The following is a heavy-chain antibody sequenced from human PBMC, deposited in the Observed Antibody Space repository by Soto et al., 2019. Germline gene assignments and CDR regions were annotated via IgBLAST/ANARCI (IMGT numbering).Heavy chain of an antibody. CDR1: GFTFSSYS. CDR3: VRDRNVGNTYYDFWTPRPYGMDV. D-gene: IGHD3-3*01. Sequence: GGSLRLSCAASGFTFSSYSMNWVRQAPGKGLEWVSSISSSSSYIYYADSVKGRFTISRDNAKNSLYLQMNSLRAEDTAVYYCVRDRNVGNTYYDFWTPRPYGMDVWGQGTTVTVSS. V-gene: IGHV3-21*01. CDR2: ISSSSSYI. J-gene: IGHJ6*02.